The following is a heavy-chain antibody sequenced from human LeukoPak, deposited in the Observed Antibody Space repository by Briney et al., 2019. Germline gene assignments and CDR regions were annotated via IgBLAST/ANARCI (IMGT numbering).Heavy chain of an antibody. J-gene: IGHJ3*02. CDR1: GFSFTSYW. Sequence: GESLKISCKGSGFSFTSYWIGWVRQMPGQGLEWMGIIYPGDSDTRYSPSFRGQVTIPADKSISTAFLQWSSLKASDTAMYYCATTAGSAWGSAFDIWGQGTMVTVSS. D-gene: IGHD3-16*01. CDR2: IYPGDSDT. CDR3: ATTAGSAWGSAFDI. V-gene: IGHV5-51*01.